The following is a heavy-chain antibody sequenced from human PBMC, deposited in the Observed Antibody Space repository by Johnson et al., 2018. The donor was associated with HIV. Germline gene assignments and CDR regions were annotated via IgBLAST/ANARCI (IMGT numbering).Heavy chain of an antibody. D-gene: IGHD3-3*01. CDR2: IYSGGST. Sequence: VQLVESGGGLIQPGGSLRLSCAASGFTVSSNYMSWVRQAPGKGLEWVSVIYSGGSTFNAHSVKGRFTISRDNSENTVYLQMNSLKTEDTAVYFCTTAGGRDTIFGVANDAFDIWGQGTMVTVSS. CDR1: GFTVSSNY. V-gene: IGHV3-53*01. J-gene: IGHJ3*02. CDR3: TTAGGRDTIFGVANDAFDI.